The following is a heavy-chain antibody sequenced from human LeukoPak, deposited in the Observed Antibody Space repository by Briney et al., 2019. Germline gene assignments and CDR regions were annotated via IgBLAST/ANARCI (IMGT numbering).Heavy chain of an antibody. CDR1: GGSISSYY. V-gene: IGHV4-59*12. J-gene: IGHJ5*02. CDR3: ARYDSGTFYKANWFDP. CDR2: IYYSGST. Sequence: SETLSLTCTVSGGSISSYYWSWIRQPPGKGLEWIGYIYYSGSTNYNPSLKSRVTISLDTSNNHFSLKLSSVTAADTAVYYCARYDSGTFYKANWFDPWGQGTLVTVSS. D-gene: IGHD3-10*01.